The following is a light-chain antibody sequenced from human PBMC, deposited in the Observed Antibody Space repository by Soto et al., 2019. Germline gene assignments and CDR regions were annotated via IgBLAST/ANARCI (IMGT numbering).Light chain of an antibody. V-gene: IGKV3-20*01. J-gene: IGKJ2*01. CDR2: GAS. CDR3: QQYGSSPYT. CDR1: QSVSSSY. Sequence: EIVLTQSPGTLSLSPGERATLSCRASQSVSSSYLAWYQQKPGQAPRLLIYGASSRATGIPDRFSGSGSGTEFTLTISRLEPEDFAVYYCQQYGSSPYTFSQGTKLEIK.